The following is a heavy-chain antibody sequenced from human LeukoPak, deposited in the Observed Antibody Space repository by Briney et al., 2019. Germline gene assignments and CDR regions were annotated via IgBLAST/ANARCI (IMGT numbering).Heavy chain of an antibody. CDR3: ARDPGAFPYFFDC. D-gene: IGHD4/OR15-4a*01. CDR2: ISYDGSDK. V-gene: IGHV3-30*04. J-gene: IGHJ4*02. CDR1: GFTFSNYV. Sequence: GGSLRLSCAASGFTFSNYVMYWVRQAPGKGLEWVALISYDGSDKYYADSVKGRFTISRDNSKNTLYLQMNSLRVEDTAVYFCARDPGAFPYFFDCWGQGTLVTVSS.